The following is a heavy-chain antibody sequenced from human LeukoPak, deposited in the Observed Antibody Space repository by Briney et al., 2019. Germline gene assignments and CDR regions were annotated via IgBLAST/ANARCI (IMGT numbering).Heavy chain of an antibody. D-gene: IGHD3-22*01. CDR3: ARGPYSYDSSGAFDI. Sequence: PSETLSLTCTVSGGSISSSSYYWGRIRQPPGKGLEWIGSIYYSGSTNYNPSLKSRVTISVDTSKNQFSLKLSSVTAADTAVYFCARGPYSYDSSGAFDIWGQGTMVTVSS. J-gene: IGHJ3*02. V-gene: IGHV4-39*07. CDR2: IYYSGST. CDR1: GGSISSSSYY.